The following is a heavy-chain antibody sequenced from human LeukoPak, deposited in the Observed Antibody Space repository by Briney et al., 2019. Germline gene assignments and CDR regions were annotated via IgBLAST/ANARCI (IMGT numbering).Heavy chain of an antibody. CDR3: ARDDMTTVKS. D-gene: IGHD4-17*01. V-gene: IGHV4-59*08. J-gene: IGHJ4*01. CDR1: GGSISSYY. Sequence: SETLSLTCTVSGGSISSYYWSWIRQPPGKGLEWIGYIYYSGSTNYNPSLKSRVTISVDTSKNQFSLKLSSVTAADTAVYYCARDDMTTVKSWGQGTLVTVSS. CDR2: IYYSGST.